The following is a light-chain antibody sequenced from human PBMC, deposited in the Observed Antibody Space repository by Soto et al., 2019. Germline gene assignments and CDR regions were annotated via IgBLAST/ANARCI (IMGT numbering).Light chain of an antibody. Sequence: DIQMTQSPSSLSASVGDRVTITCRASQGISNYLAWYQQIPGKVPKLLISAASTLQSGVPSRFSGSGSGTDFTITISSLQSEDFALYYCQQNNNWPQFGQGTKVEIK. CDR2: AAS. CDR3: QQNNNWPQ. J-gene: IGKJ1*01. V-gene: IGKV1-27*01. CDR1: QGISNY.